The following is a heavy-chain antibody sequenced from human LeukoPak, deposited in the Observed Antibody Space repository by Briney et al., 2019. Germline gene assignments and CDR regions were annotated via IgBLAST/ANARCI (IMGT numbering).Heavy chain of an antibody. CDR1: GFTFSSFS. CDR3: ARVYYDTNGHIYLDY. Sequence: PGGSLRLSCAASGFTFSSFSMNWVRQAPGKGLEWISYISRRTTPIYYADSLKGRITISRDNGKNSLYLQMNSLRPEDTAVYYCARVYYDTNGHIYLDYWGQGTLVTVAS. D-gene: IGHD3-16*01. J-gene: IGHJ4*02. CDR2: ISRRTTPI. V-gene: IGHV3-48*01.